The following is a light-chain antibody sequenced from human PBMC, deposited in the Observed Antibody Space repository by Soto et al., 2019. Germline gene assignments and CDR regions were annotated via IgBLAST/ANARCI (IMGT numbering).Light chain of an antibody. CDR3: QQYNNWPPWT. CDR1: QSVDND. Sequence: EIVMTPSPATLSVSPGDRATLSCRASQSVDNDLAWYQQKPGQPPRLLIYDASTRATGIPARFSGSQSGTDFTLTISSLQSEDFAVYYCQQYNNWPPWTFGQGTKVDIK. CDR2: DAS. J-gene: IGKJ1*01. V-gene: IGKV3D-15*01.